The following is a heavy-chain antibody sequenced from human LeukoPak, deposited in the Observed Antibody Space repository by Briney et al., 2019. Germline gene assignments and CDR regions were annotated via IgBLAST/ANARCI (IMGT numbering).Heavy chain of an antibody. J-gene: IGHJ4*02. CDR1: GGSISSSNYY. CDR2: INYSGRT. V-gene: IGHV4-39*07. CDR3: ARSVATITPTIFDY. D-gene: IGHD5-12*01. Sequence: TSETLSLTCTVSGGSISSSNYYWGWIRQPPGKGLEWIGSINYSGRTYYNPSLKSRVTISVDTSKNQFSLKLSSVTAADTAVYYCARSVATITPTIFDYWGQGTLVTVSS.